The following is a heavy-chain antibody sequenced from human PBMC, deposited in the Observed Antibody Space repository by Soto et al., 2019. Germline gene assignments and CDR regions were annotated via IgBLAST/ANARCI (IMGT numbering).Heavy chain of an antibody. CDR1: GFTFSIYA. J-gene: IGHJ4*02. CDR2: ISGSGDRT. V-gene: IGHV3-23*01. D-gene: IGHD6-19*01. Sequence: EVQLLESGGGLVQPGGSLRLSCAASGFTFSIYAMNWVRQAPGKGLEWVSAISGSGDRTYYADSVKGRFTISRDNSKNTVYLQMNSLRGEDTAVYYCAKSSHWAVAATPNDYRGQGTPVTVSP. CDR3: AKSSHWAVAATPNDY.